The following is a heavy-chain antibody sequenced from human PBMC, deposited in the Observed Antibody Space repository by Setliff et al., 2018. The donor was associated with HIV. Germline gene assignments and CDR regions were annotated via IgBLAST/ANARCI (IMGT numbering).Heavy chain of an antibody. J-gene: IGHJ4*02. Sequence: PGGSLRLSCAASEFTFNTSWMSWVRQAPGKGLEWVANLKQDGSDKYYMDSVKGRFTISRDNAKNSLYLQMNSLRVEDTAVYYCARDHNDGGNYFDYWGQGTLVTVSS. CDR3: ARDHNDGGNYFDY. V-gene: IGHV3-7*03. CDR2: LKQDGSDK. D-gene: IGHD2-15*01. CDR1: EFTFNTSW.